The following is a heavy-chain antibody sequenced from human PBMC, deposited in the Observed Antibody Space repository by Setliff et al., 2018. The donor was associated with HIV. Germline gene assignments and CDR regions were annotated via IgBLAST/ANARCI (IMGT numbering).Heavy chain of an antibody. CDR3: ARHPNYYGSGSYNYEPLYFDY. J-gene: IGHJ4*02. V-gene: IGHV4-61*10. D-gene: IGHD3-10*01. CDR1: GGSIKNGPSP. CDR2: IYYSGTT. Sequence: SETLSLTCSVSGGSIKNGPSPWTWIRQPAGKGLEWIGYIYYSGTTNYNPTLKSRVTISVETSKKQFSLKLSSVTAADTAVYYCARHPNYYGSGSYNYEPLYFDYWGQGTLVTVSS.